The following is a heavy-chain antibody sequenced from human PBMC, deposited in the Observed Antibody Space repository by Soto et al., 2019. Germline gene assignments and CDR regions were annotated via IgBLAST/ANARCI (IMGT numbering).Heavy chain of an antibody. D-gene: IGHD3-10*01. CDR1: GFSLSTSGVG. CDR3: ARNGVRLAFDI. J-gene: IGHJ3*02. CDR2: IYWDDDK. V-gene: IGHV2-5*02. Sequence: QITLKESGPTLVKPTQTLTLTCTFSGFSLSTSGVGVGWIRQPPGKALEWLALIYWDDDKRYSPSLKSRLTIPKDTPKNQVALTMTNRDPVDTATYYCARNGVRLAFDIWGQGTMVTVSS.